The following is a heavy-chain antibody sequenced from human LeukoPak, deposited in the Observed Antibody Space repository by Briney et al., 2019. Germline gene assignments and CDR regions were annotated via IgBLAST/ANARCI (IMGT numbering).Heavy chain of an antibody. CDR3: AKAEGSGWPYYYYYMDV. V-gene: IGHV3-23*01. CDR1: GFTFSSYG. Sequence: GGSLRLSCAASGFTFSSYGMSWVRQAPGKGLEWVSAISGSGGSTYYADSVKGRFTISRDNSKNTLYLQMNSLRAEDTAVYYCAKAEGSGWPYYYYYMDVWGKGTTVTISS. J-gene: IGHJ6*03. CDR2: ISGSGGST. D-gene: IGHD6-19*01.